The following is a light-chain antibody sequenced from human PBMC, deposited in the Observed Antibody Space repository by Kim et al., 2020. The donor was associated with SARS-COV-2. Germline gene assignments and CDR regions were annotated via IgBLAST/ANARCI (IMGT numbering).Light chain of an antibody. Sequence: SVKLPCTLSSRHSSYAIAWQQQQPEKGPRYLMKLNSDGSHSKGDGIPDRFSGSSSGAERYLTISSLQSEDEADYYCQTWGTGIVVFGGGTQLTVL. CDR1: SRHSSYA. V-gene: IGLV4-69*01. CDR3: QTWGTGIVV. CDR2: LNSDGSH. J-gene: IGLJ2*01.